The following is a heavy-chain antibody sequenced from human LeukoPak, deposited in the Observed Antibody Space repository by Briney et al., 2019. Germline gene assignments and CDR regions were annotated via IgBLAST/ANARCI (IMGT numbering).Heavy chain of an antibody. J-gene: IGHJ4*02. Sequence: GGSLRLSCAASGFTFSNYAMTWVRQAPGKGLEWVSAISGSGGSTYYADSVKGRFTISRDNSKNTLYLQMNSLRAEDTAVYYCAKGVSYYAGYPLFDYWGQGTLVTVSS. CDR3: AKGVSYYAGYPLFDY. CDR1: GFTFSNYA. D-gene: IGHD1-26*01. CDR2: ISGSGGST. V-gene: IGHV3-23*01.